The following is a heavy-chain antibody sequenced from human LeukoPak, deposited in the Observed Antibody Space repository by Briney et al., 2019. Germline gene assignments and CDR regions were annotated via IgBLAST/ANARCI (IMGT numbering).Heavy chain of an antibody. CDR2: IYSGGST. V-gene: IGHV3-66*02. CDR1: GYTVSRNY. D-gene: IGHD3-10*01. J-gene: IGHJ6*02. CDR3: ARDRNRVRGYYYYGMDV. Sequence: GGSLKPSCAASGYTVSRNYMSWVRQAQGKGLEWVSVIYSGGSTYYADSVKGRFTISRDNSKNTLYLQMNSLRAEDTAVYYCARDRNRVRGYYYYGMDVWGQGTTVTVSS.